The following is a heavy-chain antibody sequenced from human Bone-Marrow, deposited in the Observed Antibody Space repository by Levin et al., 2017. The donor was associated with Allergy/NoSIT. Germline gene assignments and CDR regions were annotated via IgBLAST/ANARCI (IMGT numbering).Heavy chain of an antibody. D-gene: IGHD2-2*01. Sequence: ASVKVSCKASAYSFNTYGIAWVRQAPGQGLEWMGWISTFSGDIKYAEKFQGRVTMTTDTSTSTAYMELRSLRSDDTALYYCARDSKTYCSSSSCYRVKWFDPWGQGTLVTVSS. CDR2: ISTFSGDI. CDR3: ARDSKTYCSSSSCYRVKWFDP. V-gene: IGHV1-18*01. J-gene: IGHJ5*02. CDR1: AYSFNTYG.